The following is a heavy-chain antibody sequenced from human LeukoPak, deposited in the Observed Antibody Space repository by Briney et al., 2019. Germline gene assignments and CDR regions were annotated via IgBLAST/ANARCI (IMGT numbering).Heavy chain of an antibody. D-gene: IGHD2-2*01. Sequence: GGSLRLSRAASGFTFSSYAMSWVRQAPGKGREWVANIQQHGSETYYVDSVKGRFTISRDNAKNSLYLQMNSLRAEDTAVYYCATYSSSNGREFQYWGQGTLVTVSS. CDR3: ATYSSSNGREFQY. CDR1: GFTFSSYA. CDR2: IQQHGSET. V-gene: IGHV3-7*01. J-gene: IGHJ1*01.